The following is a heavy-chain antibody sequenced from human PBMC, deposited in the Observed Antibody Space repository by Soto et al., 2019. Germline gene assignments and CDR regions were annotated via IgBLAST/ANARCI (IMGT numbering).Heavy chain of an antibody. V-gene: IGHV1-69*13. D-gene: IGHD3-22*01. CDR2: IIPIFGTA. J-gene: IGHJ4*02. Sequence: SVKVSCKASGGTFSSYAISWVRQAPGQGLEWMGGIIPIFGTANYAQKFQGRVTITADESTSTAYMELSSLSSEDTAVYYCARDLTMIVVEWGQGTLVTVSS. CDR3: ARDLTMIVVE. CDR1: GGTFSSYA.